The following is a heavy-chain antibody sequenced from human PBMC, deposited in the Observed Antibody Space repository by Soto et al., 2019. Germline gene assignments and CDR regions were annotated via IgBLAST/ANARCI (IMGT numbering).Heavy chain of an antibody. Sequence: SETLSLTCTVSGGSISSYYWSWIRQPPGKGLEWIGYIYYSGSTNYNPSLKSRVTISVDRSKNQFSLKLSSVTAADTAVYYCASEVPYSFDYWGQGTLVTVSS. CDR1: GGSISSYY. CDR2: IYYSGST. V-gene: IGHV4-59*12. J-gene: IGHJ4*02. CDR3: ASEVPYSFDY.